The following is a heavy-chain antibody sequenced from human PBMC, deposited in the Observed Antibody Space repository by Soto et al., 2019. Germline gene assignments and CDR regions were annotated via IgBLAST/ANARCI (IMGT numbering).Heavy chain of an antibody. D-gene: IGHD3-10*01. CDR2: IYYSGST. CDR1: GGSISSYY. J-gene: IGHJ3*02. Sequence: QVQLQESGPGLVKPSETLSLTCTVSGGSISSYYWSWIRQPPGKGLEWIGYIYYSGSTNYNPSLKSRVTISVDTSKNQFSLKLSSVTAADTAVYYCARSVGSGKSSHAFDIWGQGTMVTVSS. CDR3: ARSVGSGKSSHAFDI. V-gene: IGHV4-59*01.